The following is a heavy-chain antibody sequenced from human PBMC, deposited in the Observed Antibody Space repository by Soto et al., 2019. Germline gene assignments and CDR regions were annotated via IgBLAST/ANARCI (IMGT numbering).Heavy chain of an antibody. Sequence: GESLKISCKGSGYSFTSYWIGWVRQMPGKGLEWMGIIYPGDSDTRYSPSFQGQVTISADKSISTAYLQWSSLKASDTAMYYCARPRYYYDSSGADDAFDIWGQGTMVTVSS. CDR2: IYPGDSDT. J-gene: IGHJ3*02. V-gene: IGHV5-51*01. CDR1: GYSFTSYW. D-gene: IGHD3-22*01. CDR3: ARPRYYYDSSGADDAFDI.